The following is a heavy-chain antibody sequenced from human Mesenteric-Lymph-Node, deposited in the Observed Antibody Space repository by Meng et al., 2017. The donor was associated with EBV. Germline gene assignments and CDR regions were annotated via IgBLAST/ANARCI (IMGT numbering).Heavy chain of an antibody. CDR3: ARGGGVLTPLDY. V-gene: IGHV4-34*02. CDR1: GDSFSGYF. CDR2: INHSGGT. D-gene: IGHD4-23*01. Sequence: QGQFTQGGAGLLKPSVTLSLTCAVYGDSFSGYFWSWIRQPLGKGLEWIGEINHSGGTNYNPSLESRVTISVDASKNQFSLKLRSVTAADTAVYYCARGGGVLTPLDYWGQGGLVTVSS. J-gene: IGHJ4*02.